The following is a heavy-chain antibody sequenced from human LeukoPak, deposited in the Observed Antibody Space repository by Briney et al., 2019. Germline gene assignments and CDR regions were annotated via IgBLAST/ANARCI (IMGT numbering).Heavy chain of an antibody. J-gene: IGHJ4*02. Sequence: PSETLSLSCTVSGGSISSYYWSWIRQHPGKGLEWIGYIYYSGSTYYNPSLKSRVTISVDTSKNQDSLKLSAVTAADTAEYYCARDNELGIFDYWGQGTLVTVS. D-gene: IGHD7-27*01. CDR3: ARDNELGIFDY. CDR2: IYYSGST. V-gene: IGHV4-59*01. CDR1: GGSISSYY.